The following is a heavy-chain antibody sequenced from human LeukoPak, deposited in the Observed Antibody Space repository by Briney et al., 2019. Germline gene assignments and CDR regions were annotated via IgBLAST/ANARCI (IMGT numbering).Heavy chain of an antibody. J-gene: IGHJ6*04. Sequence: GGSLRLSCAASGFTFSSYAMHWVCQAPGKGLEWVAVISYDGSNKHYADSVKGRFTISRDNSKNTLYLQMNSLSAEDTAVYYCARDRAYDPRTRRGYGMDVWGKGTTVTVSS. D-gene: IGHD3-3*01. CDR1: GFTFSSYA. CDR3: ARDRAYDPRTRRGYGMDV. CDR2: ISYDGSNK. V-gene: IGHV3-30*04.